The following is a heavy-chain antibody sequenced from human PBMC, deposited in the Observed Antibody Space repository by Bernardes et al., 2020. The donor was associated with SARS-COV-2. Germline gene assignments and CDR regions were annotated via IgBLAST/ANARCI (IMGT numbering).Heavy chain of an antibody. D-gene: IGHD3-10*01. CDR1: GGSISSSNW. CDR2: IYHSGST. Sequence: SETLSLTCAVSGGSISSSNWWSWVRQPPGKGLEWIGEIYHSGSTNYNPSLKSRVTISVDKSENQFSLKLSSVTAADTAVYYCARERYYYGSGSSRYYGMDVWGQGTTVTVSS. V-gene: IGHV4-4*02. CDR3: ARERYYYGSGSSRYYGMDV. J-gene: IGHJ6*02.